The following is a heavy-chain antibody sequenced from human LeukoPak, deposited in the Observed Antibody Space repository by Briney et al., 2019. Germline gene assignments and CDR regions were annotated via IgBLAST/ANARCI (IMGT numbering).Heavy chain of an antibody. J-gene: IGHJ4*02. CDR3: ARDSDWAFDY. D-gene: IGHD3-9*01. Sequence: PGGSLRLSCAASGFSFSGYWMSWVRQTPGKGLEWVANIKQDGSVKNSVDSMKGRFTISRDNTKNSLYLEMNSLKAEDTAVYYCARDSDWAFDYWGQGSLVTVSS. CDR1: GFSFSGYW. V-gene: IGHV3-7*03. CDR2: IKQDGSVK.